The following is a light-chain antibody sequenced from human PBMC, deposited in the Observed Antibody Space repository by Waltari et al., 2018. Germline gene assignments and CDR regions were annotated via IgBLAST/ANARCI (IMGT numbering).Light chain of an antibody. Sequence: QSALTQPASMSGSPGQSITISCTGTSTDLGTYNVVSWYQHHPGKAPKLIIYEVRKRPAGISDPFSGSMSGSTASLTISRLQAEDEAEYYCCSFAGNSYVFGTGTKVTVL. CDR3: CSFAGNSYV. CDR2: EVR. J-gene: IGLJ1*01. V-gene: IGLV2-23*02. CDR1: STDLGTYNV.